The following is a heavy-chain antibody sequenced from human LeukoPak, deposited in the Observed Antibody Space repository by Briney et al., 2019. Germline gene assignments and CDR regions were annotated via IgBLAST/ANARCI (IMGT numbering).Heavy chain of an antibody. CDR2: IYYSGST. J-gene: IGHJ4*02. D-gene: IGHD7-27*01. Sequence: SETLSLTCTVSGDSISSSSYYWGWIRQPPGKGLEWIGSIYYSGSTYYNPSLKSRVTISVDTSKNQFSLKLSSVTAADTAVYYCARDRKLLGYFDYWGQGTLVTVPS. CDR1: GDSISSSSYY. CDR3: ARDRKLLGYFDY. V-gene: IGHV4-39*07.